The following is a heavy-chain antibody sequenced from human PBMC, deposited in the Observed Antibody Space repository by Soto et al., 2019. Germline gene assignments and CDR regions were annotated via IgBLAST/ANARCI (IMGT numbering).Heavy chain of an antibody. J-gene: IGHJ4*02. Sequence: QVQLQESGPGLVKPSQTLSLTCTVSGGSISSGDYYWSWIRQPPGKGLEWIGYIYYSGSTYYNPSLKSRVTISVDTSKNQFSLKLSSVTAADTAVYYCARVGVVTATLNIFDYWGQGTLVTVSS. D-gene: IGHD2-21*02. CDR3: ARVGVVTATLNIFDY. CDR2: IYYSGST. V-gene: IGHV4-30-4*01. CDR1: GGSISSGDYY.